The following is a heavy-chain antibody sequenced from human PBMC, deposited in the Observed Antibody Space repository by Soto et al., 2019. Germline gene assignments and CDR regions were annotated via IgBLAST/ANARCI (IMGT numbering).Heavy chain of an antibody. CDR3: ARFGDILTGYYQKIFYYGMDV. V-gene: IGHV3-23*01. CDR1: GFTFSSYA. D-gene: IGHD3-9*01. J-gene: IGHJ6*02. Sequence: EVQLLESGGGLVQPGGSLRLSCAASGFTFSSYAMSWVRQAPGKGLEWVSAISGSGGSTYYADSVKGRFTISRDNSKNTLYLQMNSLRAEDTAVYYCARFGDILTGYYQKIFYYGMDVWGQGTTVTVSS. CDR2: ISGSGGST.